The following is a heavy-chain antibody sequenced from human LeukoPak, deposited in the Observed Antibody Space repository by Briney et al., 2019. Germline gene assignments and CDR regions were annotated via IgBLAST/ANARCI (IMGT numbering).Heavy chain of an antibody. CDR2: ICGSGGST. V-gene: IGHV3-23*01. CDR1: GFTFSSYA. Sequence: GGSLRLSCAASGFTFSSYAMSWVRQAPGKGLDWVSAICGSGGSTYYADSVKGRFTISRDNSKNTLYLQMNSLRAEDTAVYYCAKYSSSLTDWFDPWGQGTLVTVSS. CDR3: AKYSSSLTDWFDP. D-gene: IGHD6-13*01. J-gene: IGHJ5*02.